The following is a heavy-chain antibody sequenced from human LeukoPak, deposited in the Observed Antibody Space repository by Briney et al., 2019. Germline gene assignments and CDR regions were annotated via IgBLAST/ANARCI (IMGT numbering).Heavy chain of an antibody. V-gene: IGHV4-59*08. D-gene: IGHD2-15*01. Sequence: ETLSLTCTVSGGSISSYYRSWIRQPPGKGLEWIGYIYYSGTTNYNPSLKSRVTISADMSKNDFSLRLSPVTAADTAVYYCARGGYSSGFYYFDYWGQGILVTVSS. CDR2: IYYSGTT. J-gene: IGHJ4*02. CDR1: GGSISSYY. CDR3: ARGGYSSGFYYFDY.